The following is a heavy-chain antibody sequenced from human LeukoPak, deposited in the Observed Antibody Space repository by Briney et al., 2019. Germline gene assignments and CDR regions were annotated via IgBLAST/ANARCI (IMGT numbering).Heavy chain of an antibody. CDR2: INPNSGGT. D-gene: IGHD3-9*01. Sequence: ASVKVSCKASGYTFTGYYMHWVRQAPGQGLEWMGWINPNSGGTNYAQKFQGRVTMTRDTSISTAYMELSRLRSDDTAVYYCASVRETRYDILTGYYDFDPWGQGTLVTVSS. CDR1: GYTFTGYY. CDR3: ASVRETRYDILTGYYDFDP. V-gene: IGHV1-2*02. J-gene: IGHJ5*02.